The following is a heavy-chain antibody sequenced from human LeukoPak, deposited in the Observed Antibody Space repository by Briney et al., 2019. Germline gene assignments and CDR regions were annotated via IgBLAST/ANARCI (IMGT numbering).Heavy chain of an antibody. J-gene: IGHJ5*02. D-gene: IGHD6-13*01. CDR1: GFTFSSYS. Sequence: PGGSLRLSCAASGFTFSSYSMNWVRQAPGKGLEWVSSISTSSSYIYYADSVKGRFTISRDNAKNSLYLQMNSLRAEDTAVYYCARDRYGVAAEGSWFDPWGQGTLVTVSS. CDR2: ISTSSSYI. CDR3: ARDRYGVAAEGSWFDP. V-gene: IGHV3-21*01.